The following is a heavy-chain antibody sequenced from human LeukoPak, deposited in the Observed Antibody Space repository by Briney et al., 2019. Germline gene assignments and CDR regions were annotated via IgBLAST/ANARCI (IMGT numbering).Heavy chain of an antibody. CDR1: GFTVSSNY. CDR2: IYSGAGT. Sequence: GGSLRLSCAASGFTVSSNYMSWVRQAPGKGLEWVSFIYSGAGTDYADSVKGRFTISTDNSKNTMYLQMNSLRAEDTAVYYCARGFCSGGTCFDYWGQGTLVTISS. CDR3: ARGFCSGGTCFDY. V-gene: IGHV3-53*01. J-gene: IGHJ4*02. D-gene: IGHD2-15*01.